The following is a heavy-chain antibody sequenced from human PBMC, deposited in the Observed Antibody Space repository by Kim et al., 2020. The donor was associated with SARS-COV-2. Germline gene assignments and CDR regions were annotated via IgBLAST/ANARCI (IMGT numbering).Heavy chain of an antibody. CDR3: AGTNTAMATVDY. D-gene: IGHD5-18*01. CDR2: IYYSGST. CDR1: GGSISSYY. V-gene: IGHV4-59*01. Sequence: SETLSLTCTVSGGSISSYYWSWIRQPPGKGLEWIGYIYYSGSTNYNPSLKSRVTISVDTSKNQFSLQLSSVTAADTAVYYCAGTNTAMATVDYWGQGTLVTVSS. J-gene: IGHJ4*02.